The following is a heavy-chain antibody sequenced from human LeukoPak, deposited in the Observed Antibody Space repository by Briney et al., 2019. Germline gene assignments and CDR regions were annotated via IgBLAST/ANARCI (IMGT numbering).Heavy chain of an antibody. CDR3: ARGYGDGYYYYGMDV. CDR1: GFSLSTSGMC. CDR2: IDWDDDK. D-gene: IGHD4-17*01. V-gene: IGHV2-70*01. Sequence: SGPTLVNPTQTLTLTCTFSGFSLSTSGMCVSWIRQPPGKALEWLALIDWDDDKYYSTSLKTRLTISKDTSKNQVVLTMTNMDPVDTATYYCARGYGDGYYYYGMDVWGQGTTVTVSS. J-gene: IGHJ6*02.